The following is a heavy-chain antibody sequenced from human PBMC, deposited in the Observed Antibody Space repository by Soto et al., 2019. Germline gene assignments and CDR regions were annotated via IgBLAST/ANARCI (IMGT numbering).Heavy chain of an antibody. Sequence: GASVKVSCKASGFTFTSSAVQWVRQARGQRLEWIGWIGVGSGNRHYAQKFQERVTITRDMSTNTAYMELSSLRAEDTAVYDCAAIGMNFDRWGQGTLVTVSS. V-gene: IGHV1-58*01. CDR1: GFTFTSSA. J-gene: IGHJ4*02. D-gene: IGHD1-20*01. CDR2: IGVGSGNR. CDR3: AAIGMNFDR.